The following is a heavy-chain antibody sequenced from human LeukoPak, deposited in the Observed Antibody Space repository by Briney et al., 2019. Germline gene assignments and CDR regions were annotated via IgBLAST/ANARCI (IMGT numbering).Heavy chain of an antibody. D-gene: IGHD2-2*01. V-gene: IGHV4-39*01. CDR1: SGSISSSRYY. J-gene: IGHJ3*02. CDR3: ASWDYCSSPSCYLHAFDI. Sequence: PSETLSLTRTVSSGSISSSRYYWGWIRQPPGKGLEWIGTIYYSGSTYYNPSLKSRVTISVDTSKNQFSLKLSSVTAADTAVYYCASWDYCSSPSCYLHAFDIWGQGTVVTVSS. CDR2: IYYSGST.